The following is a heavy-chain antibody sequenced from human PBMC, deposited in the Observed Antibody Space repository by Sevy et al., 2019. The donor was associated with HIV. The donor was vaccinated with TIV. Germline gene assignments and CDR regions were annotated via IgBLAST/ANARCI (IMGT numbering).Heavy chain of an antibody. CDR2: IIPIFGTT. CDR1: GGTFSRSA. CDR3: ARLGAAGHAGWFDP. Sequence: ASVKVSCKASGGTFSRSAISWMRQAPGQGLEWMGGIIPIFGTTNYARNFQGRLTITADESTSAAYMELSSLTSEDSAVYYCARLGAAGHAGWFDPWGQGTLVTVS. J-gene: IGHJ5*02. V-gene: IGHV1-69*13. D-gene: IGHD6-13*01.